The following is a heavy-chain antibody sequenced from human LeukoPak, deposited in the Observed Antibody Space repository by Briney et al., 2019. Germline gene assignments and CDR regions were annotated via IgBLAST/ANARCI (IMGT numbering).Heavy chain of an antibody. CDR1: GFTFNYAW. D-gene: IGHD6-19*01. CDR2: IKSKTYDGTT. Sequence: GGSLRLSCAVSGFTFNYAWMSWVRQAPGKGLEWVGRIKSKTYDGTTDYAAPVKGRFTISRDDSKNTLYLQMNSLKTEDTAVYYCSREVAVAQHFDYWGQGTLVTVSS. J-gene: IGHJ4*02. CDR3: SREVAVAQHFDY. V-gene: IGHV3-15*01.